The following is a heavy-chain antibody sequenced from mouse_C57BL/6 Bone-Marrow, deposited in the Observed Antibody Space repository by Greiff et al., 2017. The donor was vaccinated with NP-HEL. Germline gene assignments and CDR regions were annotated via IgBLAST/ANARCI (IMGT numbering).Heavy chain of an antibody. Sequence: VQLQQSGPELVKPGASVTISCKASGYAFSSSWMNWVKQRPGKGLEWIGRIYPGDGDTNYNGKFKGKATLTADKSSSTAYMQLSSLTSEDSAVYFCARVYSSGAYWGQGTLVTVSA. CDR2: IYPGDGDT. CDR1: GYAFSSSW. V-gene: IGHV1-82*01. D-gene: IGHD3-1*01. CDR3: ARVYSSGAY. J-gene: IGHJ3*01.